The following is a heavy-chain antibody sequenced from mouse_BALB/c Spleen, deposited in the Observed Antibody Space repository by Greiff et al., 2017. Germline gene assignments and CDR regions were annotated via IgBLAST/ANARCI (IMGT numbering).Heavy chain of an antibody. Sequence: VKVVESGPGLVAPSQSLSITCTVSGFSLTDYGVSWIRQPPGKGLEWLGVIWGGGSTYYNSALKSRLSISKDNSKSQVFLKMNSLQTDDTAMYYCAKHEYDDGYYAMDYWGQGTSVTVSS. V-gene: IGHV2-6-5*01. CDR1: GFSLTDYG. CDR2: IWGGGST. D-gene: IGHD2-4*01. CDR3: AKHEYDDGYYAMDY. J-gene: IGHJ4*01.